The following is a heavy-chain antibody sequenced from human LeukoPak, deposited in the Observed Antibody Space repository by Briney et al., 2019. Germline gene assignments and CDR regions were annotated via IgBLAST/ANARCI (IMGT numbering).Heavy chain of an antibody. CDR2: IYYSVST. Sequence: PSETLSLTCTVSGGSISSHYWSWIRQPPGKGLEWIGDIYYSVSTKYNPSLKRRVTIAVDTSNNQFSLKVSSVTAADTAVYYCARVGYSYSINDWSRTGLGAYRTKYYYYIDVWGKGTTVTVSS. CDR3: ARVGYSYSINDWSRTGLGAYRTKYYYYIDV. V-gene: IGHV4-59*11. D-gene: IGHD5-18*01. J-gene: IGHJ6*03. CDR1: GGSISSHY.